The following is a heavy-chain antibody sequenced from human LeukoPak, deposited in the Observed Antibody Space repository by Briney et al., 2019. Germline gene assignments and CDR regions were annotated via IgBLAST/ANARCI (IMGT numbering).Heavy chain of an antibody. V-gene: IGHV1-24*01. CDR3: VRPAHARGGPWFDP. CDR2: FDPEDGET. Sequence: ASVKVSCKVSGYTLTELSMHWVRQAPGKGLEWMGGFDPEDGETIYAQKFQRRVTMTEDTSTDTAYMELSSLRSEDTAVYYCVRPAHARGGPWFDPCGQGTLVTVSS. J-gene: IGHJ5*02. D-gene: IGHD1-14*01. CDR1: GYTLTELS.